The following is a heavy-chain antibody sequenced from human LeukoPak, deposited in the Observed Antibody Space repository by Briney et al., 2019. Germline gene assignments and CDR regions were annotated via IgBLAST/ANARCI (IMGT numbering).Heavy chain of an antibody. V-gene: IGHV3-64D*09. CDR1: GFTFSSYA. CDR3: VKEEYSSSFYFDY. CDR2: ISSNGVGT. Sequence: PGGSLRLSCSASGFTFSSYAMHWVRQAPGKGLEYVSTISSNGVGTYYADSVKGRLTISRDNSKNTLYLQMSSLRAEDTAVYYCVKEEYSSSFYFDYWGQGTLVTVSS. J-gene: IGHJ4*02. D-gene: IGHD6-6*01.